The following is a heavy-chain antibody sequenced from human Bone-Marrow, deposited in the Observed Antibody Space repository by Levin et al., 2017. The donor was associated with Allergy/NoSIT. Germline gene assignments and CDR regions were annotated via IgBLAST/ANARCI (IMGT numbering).Heavy chain of an antibody. V-gene: IGHV3-9*01. CDR2: ISWNSGNI. J-gene: IGHJ2*01. Sequence: SLKISCAASGFTFDDYAMHWVRQAPGKGLEWVSGISWNSGNIGYADSVKGRFTISRDNAKNSLYLQMNSLRAEDTALYYCAKDGDYELRYWYFDLWGRGTLVTVSS. CDR1: GFTFDDYA. D-gene: IGHD4-17*01. CDR3: AKDGDYELRYWYFDL.